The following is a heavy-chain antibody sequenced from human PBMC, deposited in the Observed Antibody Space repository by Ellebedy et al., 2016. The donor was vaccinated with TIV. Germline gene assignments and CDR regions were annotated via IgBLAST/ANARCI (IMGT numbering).Heavy chain of an antibody. CDR2: INPNSGGT. CDR3: ARDRRYCSGSSCSFYFDY. Sequence: ASVKVSCKASGYTFTSYGISWVRQAPGQGLEWMGWINPNSGGTNYAQKFQGRVTMTRDTSISTAYMELSSLRSEDTAVYYCARDRRYCSGSSCSFYFDYWGQGTLVTVSS. CDR1: GYTFTSYG. V-gene: IGHV1-2*02. J-gene: IGHJ4*02. D-gene: IGHD2-15*01.